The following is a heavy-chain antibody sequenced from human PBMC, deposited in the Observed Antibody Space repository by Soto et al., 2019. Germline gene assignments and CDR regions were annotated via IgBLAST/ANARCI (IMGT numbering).Heavy chain of an antibody. D-gene: IGHD3-22*01. V-gene: IGHV2-5*02. Sequence: QITLKESGPTLVKPTQTLTLTCTFSGFSLSTSGVGVGWIRQPPGKALEWLALIYWDDDKRYSPSLKSRLTITKAPSKNQVVLTLTTMDPVDTATYYCAHMLGDSSGYHPPRYWGQGTLVTVSS. J-gene: IGHJ4*02. CDR2: IYWDDDK. CDR3: AHMLGDSSGYHPPRY. CDR1: GFSLSTSGVG.